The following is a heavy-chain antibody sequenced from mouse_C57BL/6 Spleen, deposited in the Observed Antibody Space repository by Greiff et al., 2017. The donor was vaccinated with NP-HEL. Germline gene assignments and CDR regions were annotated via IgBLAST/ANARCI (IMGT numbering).Heavy chain of an antibody. CDR3: ARDGNYEDYFDY. V-gene: IGHV3-6*01. CDR1: GYSITSGYY. D-gene: IGHD2-1*01. CDR2: ISYDGSN. J-gene: IGHJ2*01. Sequence: EVQLQESGPGLVKPSQSLSLTCSVTGYSITSGYYWNWIRQFPGNKLEWMGYISYDGSNNYNPTLKNRISITRDTSKNHVFLKLNSVTTEDTATYYCARDGNYEDYFDYWGQGTTLTVSS.